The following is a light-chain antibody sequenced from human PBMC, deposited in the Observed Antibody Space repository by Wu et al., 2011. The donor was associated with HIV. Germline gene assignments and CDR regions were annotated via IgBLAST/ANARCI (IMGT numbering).Light chain of an antibody. J-gene: IGKJ2*01. CDR1: QSLGTN. V-gene: IGKV3-20*01. CDR2: GAS. CDR3: QYYGTSSYT. Sequence: IVLTQSPATLSLSPGERATLSCRASQSLGTNLAWYQQKPGQAPRLLIYGASSRATGVPDRFSVSGSGTDFTLTISRLEPEDFAVYYCQYYGTSSYTFGQGTKLEIK.